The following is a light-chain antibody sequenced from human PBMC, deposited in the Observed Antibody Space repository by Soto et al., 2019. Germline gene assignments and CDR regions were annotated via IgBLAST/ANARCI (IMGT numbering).Light chain of an antibody. J-gene: IGKJ1*01. Sequence: DIQMTQSPSTLSASIGDRVTITCRASQTINNWLAWYQQKPGKAPNLLIYHASNLETGVPSRVRGSAFATENDLTISSLQPDDFATYYCQHYNSHPWTFGQGTKVE. CDR3: QHYNSHPWT. CDR2: HAS. V-gene: IGKV1-5*01. CDR1: QTINNW.